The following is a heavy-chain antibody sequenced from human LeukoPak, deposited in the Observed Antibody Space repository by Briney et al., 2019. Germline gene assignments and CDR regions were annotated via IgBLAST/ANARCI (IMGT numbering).Heavy chain of an antibody. CDR3: ARLLAAADVYNWFDP. D-gene: IGHD6-13*01. J-gene: IGHJ5*02. V-gene: IGHV4-59*01. CDR2: IYYSGST. Sequence: XVSGGSISXXXXXWXXXPPGXXXXXXXXIYYSGSTNYNPSLKSRVTISVDTSKNQFSLKLSSVTAADTAVYYCARLLAAADVYNWFDPWGQGTLVTVSS. CDR1: GGSISXXX.